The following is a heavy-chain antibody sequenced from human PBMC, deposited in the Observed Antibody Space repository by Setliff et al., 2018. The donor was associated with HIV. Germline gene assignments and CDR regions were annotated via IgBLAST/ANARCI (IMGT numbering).Heavy chain of an antibody. CDR3: ARLHYYDRSGLTVGAFDI. V-gene: IGHV4-59*08. Sequence: SETLSLTCTVSGGYITTYYWSWIRQPPGKGLEWIGYIYYSGSTNYNPSHKSRVTISVDTSKNQFSLKLSSVTAADTAVYYCARLHYYDRSGLTVGAFDIWGQGTMVTVSS. CDR2: IYYSGST. D-gene: IGHD3-22*01. J-gene: IGHJ3*02. CDR1: GGYITTYY.